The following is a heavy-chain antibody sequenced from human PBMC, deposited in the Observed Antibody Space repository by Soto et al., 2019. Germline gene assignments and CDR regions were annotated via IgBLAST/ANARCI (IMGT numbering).Heavy chain of an antibody. Sequence: QVQLQQWGAGLLRPSETLSLTCGVYGGSFSGYYWSWIRQPPGKGLEWIGEINRSGSTDYNPSLKSRVTMSLDTSNNQFSLRLNSVTAADTAVYYCARGAIFDYWGQGTLITVSS. V-gene: IGHV4-34*01. J-gene: IGHJ4*02. CDR1: GGSFSGYY. CDR2: INRSGST. CDR3: ARGAIFDY. D-gene: IGHD3-3*02.